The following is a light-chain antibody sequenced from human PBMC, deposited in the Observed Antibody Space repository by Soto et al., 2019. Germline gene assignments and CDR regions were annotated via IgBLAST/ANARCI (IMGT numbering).Light chain of an antibody. CDR1: QSVSTN. V-gene: IGKV3-15*01. CDR2: GTS. J-gene: IGKJ1*01. Sequence: EIVMTQSPAVLSVSPGERATLSCRASQSVSTNLAWYQHKPGQAPSLLIYGTSTRATGIPARFSGSGSGTEFTLTISSLQSEDFAVYYCQQYNNWPRTFGQGTKVEIK. CDR3: QQYNNWPRT.